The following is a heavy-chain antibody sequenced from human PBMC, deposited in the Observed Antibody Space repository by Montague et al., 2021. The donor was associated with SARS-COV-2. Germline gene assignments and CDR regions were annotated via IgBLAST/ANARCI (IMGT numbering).Heavy chain of an antibody. CDR2: IYYTGSS. D-gene: IGHD3-9*01. V-gene: IGHV4-61*01. Sequence: SETLSLTCTVSGGSVSSGSFYWSWIRQPPGKGLELIGYIYYTGSSNYNPSLKSRVTISVDTSKNQFSLKLSSVTAADTAVYYCASISGSADILTAFQGVSYCYGMDVWGQGTMVTVSS. J-gene: IGHJ6*02. CDR1: GGSVSSGSFY. CDR3: ASISGSADILTAFQGVSYCYGMDV.